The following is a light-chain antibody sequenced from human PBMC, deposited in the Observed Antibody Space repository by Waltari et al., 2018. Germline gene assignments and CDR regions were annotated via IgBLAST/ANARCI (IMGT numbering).Light chain of an antibody. CDR1: SNNVGNQG. Sequence: QAGLTQPPSVSKDLRQTATLTCTGNSNNVGNQGATWLQQHKGHPPKLLSYRNNNRPSGISERFSASRSGNTASLTITGLQHEDEADYYCSAWDSSLSAWVFGGGTKVTVL. CDR2: RNN. J-gene: IGLJ3*02. V-gene: IGLV10-54*04. CDR3: SAWDSSLSAWV.